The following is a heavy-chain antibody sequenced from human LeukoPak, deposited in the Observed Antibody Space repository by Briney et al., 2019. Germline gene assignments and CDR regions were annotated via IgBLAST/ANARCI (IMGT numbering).Heavy chain of an antibody. J-gene: IGHJ4*02. CDR3: ARGIEGIAGAGIDY. CDR1: GFTFSSYA. D-gene: IGHD6-13*01. CDR2: ISYDGSNK. Sequence: GSLRLSYAASGFTFSSYAMHWVRQAPGKGLEWVAVISYDGSNKYYADSVKGRFTISRDNSKNTLYLQMNSLRAEDTAVYYCARGIEGIAGAGIDYWGQGTLVTVSS. V-gene: IGHV3-30*01.